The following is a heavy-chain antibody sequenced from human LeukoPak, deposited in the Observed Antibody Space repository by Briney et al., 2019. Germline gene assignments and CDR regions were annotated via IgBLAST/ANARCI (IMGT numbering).Heavy chain of an antibody. CDR3: VRGNWYFES. Sequence: GGSLRLSCATSGFNFRDSRMTWSRQATGKRLRWVANINRDGTETHFLDSIEGRFTIYRDNRKKSLYLQMNSLRPQDTAVYFCVRGNWYFESWGQGTLVTVSS. V-gene: IGHV3-7*04. CDR1: GFNFRDSR. J-gene: IGHJ4*02. D-gene: IGHD2/OR15-2a*01. CDR2: INRDGTET.